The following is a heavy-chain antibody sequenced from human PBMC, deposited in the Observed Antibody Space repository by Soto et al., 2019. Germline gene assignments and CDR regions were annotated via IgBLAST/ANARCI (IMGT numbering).Heavy chain of an antibody. CDR1: GFTFSSYG. D-gene: IGHD6-19*01. J-gene: IGHJ6*02. V-gene: IGHV3-33*01. CDR3: ARVPGTVAEIYYYYGMDV. CDR2: IWYDGSNK. Sequence: QPGGSLRLSCAASGFTFSSYGMHWVRQAPGKGLEWVAVIWYDGSNKYYADSVKGRFTISRDNSKNTLYLQMNSLRAEDTAVYYCARVPGTVAEIYYYYGMDVWGQGTTVTVSS.